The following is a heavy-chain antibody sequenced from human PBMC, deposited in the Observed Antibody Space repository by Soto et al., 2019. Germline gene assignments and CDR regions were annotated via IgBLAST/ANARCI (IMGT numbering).Heavy chain of an antibody. V-gene: IGHV1-69*12. CDR2: IIPIFGTA. Sequence: QVQLVQSGAEVKKPGSSVKVSCKASGGTFSSYAISWVRQAPGQGLEWMGGIIPIFGTANYAQKFQGRVTIHADETTTTAYMAMRSLRSEDSAVYYCARPYSYGRDDAFDIWGQGTMVTVSS. D-gene: IGHD5-18*01. CDR1: GGTFSSYA. J-gene: IGHJ3*02. CDR3: ARPYSYGRDDAFDI.